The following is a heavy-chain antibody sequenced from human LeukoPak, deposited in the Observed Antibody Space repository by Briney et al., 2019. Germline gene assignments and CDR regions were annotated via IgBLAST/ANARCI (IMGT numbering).Heavy chain of an antibody. Sequence: GRSLRLSCAASGFTFSSYGMHWVRQAPGEGLEWVAVISYDGSNKYYADSVKGRFTISRDNSKNTLYLQMNSLRAEDTAVYYCAKDNYYGSGSYYSFLYGMDVWGKGTTVTVSS. CDR2: ISYDGSNK. J-gene: IGHJ6*04. CDR3: AKDNYYGSGSYYSFLYGMDV. V-gene: IGHV3-30*18. D-gene: IGHD3-10*01. CDR1: GFTFSSYG.